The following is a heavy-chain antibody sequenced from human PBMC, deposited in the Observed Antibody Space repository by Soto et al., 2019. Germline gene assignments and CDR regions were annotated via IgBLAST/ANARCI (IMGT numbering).Heavy chain of an antibody. D-gene: IGHD5-18*01. V-gene: IGHV3-30-3*01. CDR3: ARVDTAMAGDYYYYGMDV. Sequence: GGSLRLSCAASGFTFSSYAMHWVRQAPGKGLEWVAVISYDGSNKYYADSVKGRFTISRDNSKNTLYLQMNSLRAEDTAVYYCARVDTAMAGDYYYYGMDVWGQGTTVTVSS. J-gene: IGHJ6*02. CDR2: ISYDGSNK. CDR1: GFTFSSYA.